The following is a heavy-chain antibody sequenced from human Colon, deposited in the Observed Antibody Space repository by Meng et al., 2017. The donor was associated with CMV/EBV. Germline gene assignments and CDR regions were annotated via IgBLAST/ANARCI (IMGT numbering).Heavy chain of an antibody. D-gene: IGHD2-2*01. CDR3: ASGNCSSTSCPEIFF. V-gene: IGHV1-18*01. CDR2: ISAYNDNA. J-gene: IGHJ4*02. Sequence: ASVKVSCKASGYTFTSYGISWVRQAPGQGLEWMGWISAYNDNANYAKKLQDRVTMTTDTSTSTAYMGLSRLRSDDTAVYYCASGNCSSTSCPEIFFWGQGTLVTVSS. CDR1: GYTFTSYG.